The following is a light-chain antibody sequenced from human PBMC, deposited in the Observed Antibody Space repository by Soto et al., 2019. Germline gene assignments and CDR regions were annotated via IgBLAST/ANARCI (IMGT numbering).Light chain of an antibody. Sequence: EIVLTQSPGTLSLSPGERATLSCRASQRVSSNYLAWYQQKPGQAPRRLIYGASTRATGIPDRFSGSGSGTDFTLTISRVEPEDFAVYYCQQYGSSLYTFGQGTKLEIK. CDR3: QQYGSSLYT. J-gene: IGKJ2*01. V-gene: IGKV3-20*01. CDR1: QRVSSNY. CDR2: GAS.